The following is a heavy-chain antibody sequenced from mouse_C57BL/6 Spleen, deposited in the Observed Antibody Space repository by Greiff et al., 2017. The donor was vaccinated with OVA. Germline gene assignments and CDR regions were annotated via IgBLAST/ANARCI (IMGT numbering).Heavy chain of an antibody. V-gene: IGHV1-80*01. CDR3: ARQNYYGSSSAWFAY. J-gene: IGHJ3*01. Sequence: VQLQESGAELVKPGASVKISCKASGYAFSSYWMNWVKQRPGKGLEWIGQIYPGDGDTNYKGKFKGKATLTADKSSSTAYMQLSSLTSEDSAVYFCARQNYYGSSSAWFAYWGQGTLVTVSA. CDR2: IYPGDGDT. D-gene: IGHD1-1*01. CDR1: GYAFSSYW.